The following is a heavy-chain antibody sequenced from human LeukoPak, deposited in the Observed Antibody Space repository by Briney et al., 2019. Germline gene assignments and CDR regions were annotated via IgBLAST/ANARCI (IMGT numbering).Heavy chain of an antibody. CDR1: GYTFTGYY. CDR2: INPNSGGT. J-gene: IGHJ4*02. V-gene: IGHV1-2*02. CDR3: ARGDRGITIDY. Sequence: ASVKVSCKASGYTFTGYYMHWVRRPPGHGLEGWGWINPNSGGTNYAQKFQGRVTMTRDTSISTAYMELSRLRSDDTAVYYCARGDRGITIDYWGQGTLVTVSS. D-gene: IGHD3-10*01.